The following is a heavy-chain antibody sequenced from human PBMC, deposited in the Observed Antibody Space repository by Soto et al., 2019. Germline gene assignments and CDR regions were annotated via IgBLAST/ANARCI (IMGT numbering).Heavy chain of an antibody. CDR2: ISGSGGST. D-gene: IGHD6-6*01. CDR3: ARVYSSSFDY. CDR1: GFTFSSYA. V-gene: IGHV3-23*01. J-gene: IGHJ4*02. Sequence: GESLKISCAASGFTFSSYAMSWVRQAPGKGLEWVSAISGSGGSTYYADSVKGRFTISRDNSKNTLYLQMNSLRAEDTAVYYCARVYSSSFDYWGQGTLVTVSS.